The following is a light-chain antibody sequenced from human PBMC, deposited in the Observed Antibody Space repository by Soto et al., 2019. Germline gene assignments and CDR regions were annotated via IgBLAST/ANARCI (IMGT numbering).Light chain of an antibody. J-gene: IGKJ1*01. CDR3: QQSYSTPWT. V-gene: IGKV1-39*01. CDR1: QSITNY. Sequence: DIQMTQSPSSLSASVGDRVTITCRASQSITNYLTWYQQKPGKAPKLLIYAASSLPSGVPSRFSGSESGTVSTLSISSLQPEDFANYYCQQSYSTPWTFGQGTKVEIK. CDR2: AAS.